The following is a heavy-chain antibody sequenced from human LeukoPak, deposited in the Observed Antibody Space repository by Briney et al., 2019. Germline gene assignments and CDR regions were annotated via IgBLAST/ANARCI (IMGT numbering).Heavy chain of an antibody. CDR1: GFTFSSHS. Sequence: PGGSLRLSCAASGFTFSSHSMNWVRQAPGKGLEWVSSISSSSSYIYYADSVKGRFTISRDNAKNSLYLQMNSLRAEDTAVYYCARGLRRGYYFDYWGQGTLVTVSS. D-gene: IGHD3-10*01. CDR2: ISSSSSYI. V-gene: IGHV3-21*04. CDR3: ARGLRRGYYFDY. J-gene: IGHJ4*02.